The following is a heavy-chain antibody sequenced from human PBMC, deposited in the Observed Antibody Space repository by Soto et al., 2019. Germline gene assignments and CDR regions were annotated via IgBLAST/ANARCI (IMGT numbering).Heavy chain of an antibody. CDR2: IYYSGST. J-gene: IGHJ4*02. Sequence: SETLSLTCTVSGGSISSSSYYWGWIRQPPGKGLEWIGSIYYSGSTYYNPSLKSRVTISVDTPKNQFSLKLSSVTAADTAVYYCARRPLVGATFYYFDYWGQGTLVTVSS. V-gene: IGHV4-39*01. D-gene: IGHD1-26*01. CDR1: GGSISSSSYY. CDR3: ARRPLVGATFYYFDY.